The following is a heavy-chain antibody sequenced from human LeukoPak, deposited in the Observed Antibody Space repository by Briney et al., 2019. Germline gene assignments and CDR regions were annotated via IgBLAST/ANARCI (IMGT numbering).Heavy chain of an antibody. V-gene: IGHV1-69*02. CDR2: IIPILGIA. CDR1: GGTFSSYT. D-gene: IGHD5-24*01. J-gene: IGHJ4*02. CDR3: ASHIPSWRGDGYNLDY. Sequence: SVKVSCKASGGTFSSYTISWVRQAPGQGLEWMGRIIPILGIANYAQKFQGRVTITADKSTSTAYMELSSLRSEDTAAYYCASHIPSWRGDGYNLDYWGQGTLVTVSS.